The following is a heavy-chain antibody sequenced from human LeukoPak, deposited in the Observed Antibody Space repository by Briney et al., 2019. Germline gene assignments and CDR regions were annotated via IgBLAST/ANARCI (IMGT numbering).Heavy chain of an antibody. J-gene: IGHJ4*02. V-gene: IGHV3-53*01. CDR2: IYSGGST. CDR3: ARPDYDSSGYLEY. CDR1: GFTVSSNY. D-gene: IGHD3-22*01. Sequence: GGSLRLSCAASGFTVSSNYMSWVRPAPGKGLEWVSVIYSGGSTYYADSVKGRFTISRDNSKNTLYLQMNSLRAEDTAVYYCARPDYDSSGYLEYWGQGTLVTVSS.